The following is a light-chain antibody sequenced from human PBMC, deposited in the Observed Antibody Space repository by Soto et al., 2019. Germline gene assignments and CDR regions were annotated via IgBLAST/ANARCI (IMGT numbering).Light chain of an antibody. V-gene: IGKV1-5*03. CDR2: KAS. J-gene: IGKJ1*01. CDR1: QGISNY. Sequence: IRMAPSPSSLSASTGDRVTITFRASQGISNYLAWYQQKPGKAPKLLIYKASTLKSGVPSRFSGSGSGTEFTLTISSLQPDDFATYYCQHYNSYSEAFGQGTKVDIK. CDR3: QHYNSYSEA.